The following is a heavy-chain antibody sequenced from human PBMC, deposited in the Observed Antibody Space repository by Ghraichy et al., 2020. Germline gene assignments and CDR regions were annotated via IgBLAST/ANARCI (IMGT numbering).Heavy chain of an antibody. CDR3: ARGYWNYGITYFYMDV. V-gene: IGHV4-59*01. CDR1: GGSMNTYY. Sequence: SQTLSLTCTVSGGSMNTYYWSWIRQPPGKGLEWIGYMSYNGFTNYNPSLQSRVTISVDSSKNQFSLKLSSVAAADTAAYYCARGYWNYGITYFYMDVWGKGTTVTVSS. CDR2: MSYNGFT. D-gene: IGHD1-7*01. J-gene: IGHJ6*03.